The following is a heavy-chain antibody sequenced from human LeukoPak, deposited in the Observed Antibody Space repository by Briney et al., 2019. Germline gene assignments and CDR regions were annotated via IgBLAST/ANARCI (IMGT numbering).Heavy chain of an antibody. CDR2: ISYDGSNK. Sequence: GGSLRLSCAASGFTFSSYAMHWVRQAPGKGLEWVAVISYDGSNKYYADSVKGRLTISRDNAKNSLHLQMDSLRAEDSAVYYCARSATSSSSRINWFDAWGQGTLVTVSS. D-gene: IGHD6-6*01. J-gene: IGHJ5*02. CDR1: GFTFSSYA. V-gene: IGHV3-30*04. CDR3: ARSATSSSSRINWFDA.